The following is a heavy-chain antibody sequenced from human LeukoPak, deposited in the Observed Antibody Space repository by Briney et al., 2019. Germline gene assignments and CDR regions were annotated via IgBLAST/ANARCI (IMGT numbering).Heavy chain of an antibody. V-gene: IGHV1-2*02. D-gene: IGHD2-8*01. CDR1: GYTFTGYY. CDR2: INPNSGGT. J-gene: IGHJ4*02. Sequence: ASVKVSCKASGYTFTGYYMHWVRQAPGQGLEWMGWINPNSGGTNYAQKFQGRATMTRDTSISTAYMELSRLRSDDTAVYYCARAGISREIVLMVNWGQGTLVTVSS. CDR3: ARAGISREIVLMVN.